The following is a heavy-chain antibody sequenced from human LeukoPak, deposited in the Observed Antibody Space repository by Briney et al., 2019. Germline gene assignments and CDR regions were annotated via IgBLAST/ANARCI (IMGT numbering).Heavy chain of an antibody. J-gene: IGHJ4*02. V-gene: IGHV1-69*04. Sequence: ASVKVSCKASGGTFSSYAISWVRQAPGQGLEWMGRIIPILGIANYAQKFQGRVTITADKSASTAYMELSSLRSEGTAVYYCARETTVVTFDYWGQGTLVTVSS. CDR2: IIPILGIA. D-gene: IGHD4-23*01. CDR1: GGTFSSYA. CDR3: ARETTVVTFDY.